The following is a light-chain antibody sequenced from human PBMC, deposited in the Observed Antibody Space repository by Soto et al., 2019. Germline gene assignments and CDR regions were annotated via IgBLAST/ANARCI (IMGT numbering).Light chain of an antibody. J-gene: IGLJ1*01. Sequence: QSVLTQPASVSGSPGQSITISCTGTSSDVGGYNYGSWYQQHPGKAPKLMIYEVSNRPLGVSYRFSGSKSGNTASLTISGLQAEDEADYYCTSYTSSSTLDVFGTGTKGTVL. CDR2: EVS. CDR3: TSYTSSSTLDV. CDR1: SSDVGGYNY. V-gene: IGLV2-14*01.